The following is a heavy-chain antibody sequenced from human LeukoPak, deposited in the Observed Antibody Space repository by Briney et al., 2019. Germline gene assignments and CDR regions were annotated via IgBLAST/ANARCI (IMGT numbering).Heavy chain of an antibody. CDR1: GYTFTGYY. D-gene: IGHD3-3*01. CDR2: INPSGGST. V-gene: IGHV1-46*01. CDR3: ARASSLMYYDFWSGYPVALSDAFDI. Sequence: GASVKVSCKASGYTFTGYYMHWVRQAPGQGLEWMGIINPSGGSTSYAQKFQGRVTMTRDTSTSTVYMELSRLRSEDTAVYYCARASSLMYYDFWSGYPVALSDAFDIWGQGTMVTVSS. J-gene: IGHJ3*02.